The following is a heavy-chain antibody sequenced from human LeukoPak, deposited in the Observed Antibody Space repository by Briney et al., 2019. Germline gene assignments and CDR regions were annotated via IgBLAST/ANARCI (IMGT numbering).Heavy chain of an antibody. Sequence: GASVKVSCKASGYAFTGYYMHWVRQAPGQGLEWMGWINPNSGGTNYAQKFQGRVAMTRDTSISTAYMELSRLRSDDTAVYYCARIRYSSGWGHHDAFDIWGQGTMVTVSS. CDR3: ARIRYSSGWGHHDAFDI. J-gene: IGHJ3*02. D-gene: IGHD6-19*01. CDR2: INPNSGGT. CDR1: GYAFTGYY. V-gene: IGHV1-2*02.